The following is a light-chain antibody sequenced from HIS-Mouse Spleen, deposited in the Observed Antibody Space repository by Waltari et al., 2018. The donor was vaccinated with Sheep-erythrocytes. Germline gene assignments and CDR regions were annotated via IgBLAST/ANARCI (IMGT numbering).Light chain of an antibody. CDR2: EGS. Sequence: QSALTQPASVSGSPGQSITISCTGTSSDVGSYNLVSWYQQHPGKAPKLIIYEGSNRPSGVSTRFSGSKSGNTASLTISGLQAEDEADYYCCSYAGSSTPWVFGGGTKLTVL. CDR3: CSYAGSSTPWV. V-gene: IGLV2-23*01. J-gene: IGLJ3*02. CDR1: SSDVGSYNL.